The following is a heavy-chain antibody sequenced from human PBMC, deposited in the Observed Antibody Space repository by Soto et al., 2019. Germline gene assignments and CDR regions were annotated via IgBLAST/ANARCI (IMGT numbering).Heavy chain of an antibody. V-gene: IGHV4-59*01. J-gene: IGHJ4*02. CDR2: IDYSGRT. D-gene: IGHD7-27*01. CDR1: GGSISSYY. Sequence: QVHLQESGPGLVKPSETLSLICTVSGGSISSYYWSWVRQTPGKGLEWIGHIDYSGRTNYNPSLKSRVTISLDTSKNQFFLRLNSVTAADTAVYYCARMPVSGDFRLDHWGQGTLVTVSS. CDR3: ARMPVSGDFRLDH.